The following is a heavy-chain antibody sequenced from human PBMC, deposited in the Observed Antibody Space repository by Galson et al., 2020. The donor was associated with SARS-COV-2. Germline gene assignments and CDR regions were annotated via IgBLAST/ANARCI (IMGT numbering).Heavy chain of an antibody. CDR3: ARGDMGNDYFDY. CDR2: IYSEGSST. Sequence: GGSLRLSCAVSGFTFSSYWMHWVHQAPGKGLVWVSRIYSEGSSTSYADSVKGRFTISGDNAKNTLYLQMNSLRAEDTAVYYCARGDMGNDYFDYWGQGTLVTVSS. V-gene: IGHV3-74*01. CDR1: GFTFSSYW. D-gene: IGHD7-27*01. J-gene: IGHJ4*02.